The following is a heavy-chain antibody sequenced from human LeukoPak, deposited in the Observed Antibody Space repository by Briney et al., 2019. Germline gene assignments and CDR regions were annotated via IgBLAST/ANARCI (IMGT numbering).Heavy chain of an antibody. CDR2: ISYDGSNK. J-gene: IGHJ5*02. Sequence: PGRSLRLSCAASGSTFSSYGMHWVRQAPGKGLEWVAVISYDGSNKYYADSVKGRFTISRDNSKNTLYLQMNSLRAEDTAVYYCAKDRAARLNWRSGGAGFDPWGQGTLVTVSS. V-gene: IGHV3-30*18. D-gene: IGHD1-1*01. CDR3: AKDRAARLNWRSGGAGFDP. CDR1: GSTFSSYG.